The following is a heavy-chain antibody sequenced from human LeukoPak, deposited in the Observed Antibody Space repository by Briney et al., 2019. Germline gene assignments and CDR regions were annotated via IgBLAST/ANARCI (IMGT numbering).Heavy chain of an antibody. CDR3: ARDEGPHHY. Sequence: SETLSLTCTVSGGSLSSSSYYWGWIRQPPGKGLEWIGSIYYSGSTYYNPSLKSRVTISVDTSKNQFSLKLSSVTTADTAVYYCARDEGPHHYWGQGTLVTVSS. J-gene: IGHJ4*02. CDR1: GGSLSSSSYY. V-gene: IGHV4-39*07. CDR2: IYYSGST.